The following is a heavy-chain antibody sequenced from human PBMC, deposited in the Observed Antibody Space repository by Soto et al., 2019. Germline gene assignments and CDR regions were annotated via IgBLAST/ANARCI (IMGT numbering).Heavy chain of an antibody. CDR3: ARVGGVGAPPGTDF. D-gene: IGHD1-26*01. Sequence: QLVQSGAEVKKPGSSVKISCKASGGTFSSYVISWLRQAPGLGLEWMGGVIPILGQAYYAPNLQGRVTITADDSTRTAYMELNRLTSADTAVYFCARVGGVGAPPGTDFWGQGTLVTVSS. J-gene: IGHJ4*02. V-gene: IGHV1-69*01. CDR2: VIPILGQA. CDR1: GGTFSSYV.